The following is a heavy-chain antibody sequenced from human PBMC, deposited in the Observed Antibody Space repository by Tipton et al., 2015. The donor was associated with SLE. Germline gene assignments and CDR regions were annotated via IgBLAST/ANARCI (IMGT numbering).Heavy chain of an antibody. CDR1: GGSISSGAYY. CDR2: THYGGGT. J-gene: IGHJ4*02. CDR3: ARDARYSSRRDFDS. V-gene: IGHV4-39*07. Sequence: TLSLTCTVSGGSISSGAYYWGWIRQPPGKGLEWIGSTHYGGGTFFNPSLESRVTISLDTSKNQFSLRLTSVTAADTAVYYCARDARYSSRRDFDSWGQGTLVTVSS. D-gene: IGHD6-19*01.